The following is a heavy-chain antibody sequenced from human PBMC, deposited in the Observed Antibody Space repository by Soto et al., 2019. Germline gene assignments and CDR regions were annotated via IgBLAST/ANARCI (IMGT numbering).Heavy chain of an antibody. CDR2: SRNRVNNLST. CDR3: SRVDPSAKSLDY. CDR1: EFSFSDQY. Sequence: QPGGSLRLSCTVSADSEFSFSDQYMDWVRQAPGKGLEWVGRSRNRVNNLSTAYAASVQGRFTISRDESKNTVYLQMHSLKTDDTAVYYCSRVDPSAKSLDYWGQGTLVTVSS. J-gene: IGHJ4*02. V-gene: IGHV3-72*01. D-gene: IGHD2-15*01.